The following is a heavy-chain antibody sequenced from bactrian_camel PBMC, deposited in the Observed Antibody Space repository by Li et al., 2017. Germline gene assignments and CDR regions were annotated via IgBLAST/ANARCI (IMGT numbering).Heavy chain of an antibody. Sequence: HVQLVESGGGSVQAGGSLRLSCAVSGVTDSGYCMGWFRQAPGKEREGVATDNGVGTTYYGDSVKGRFTISQDNAKNTVYLQMNSLKAEDTAMYYCAKGVYSLVANKGTQVTV. D-gene: IGHD1*01. CDR1: GVTDSGYC. V-gene: IGHV3S1*01. CDR2: DNGVGTT. J-gene: IGHJ4*01.